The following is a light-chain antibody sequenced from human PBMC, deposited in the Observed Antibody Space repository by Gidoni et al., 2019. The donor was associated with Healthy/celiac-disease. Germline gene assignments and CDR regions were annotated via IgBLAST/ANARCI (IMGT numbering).Light chain of an antibody. CDR3: LQHNTYPPFT. CDR2: AAS. V-gene: IGKV1-17*01. J-gene: IGKJ2*01. Sequence: DIQMTQSPSSLSASVGDRVTIPCRASQGGSNDVSWYQQIPGRAPKRLIYAASTLHSGVPSRFSGSGFGTEFTLTISRLQPEDFAIYYCLQHNTYPPFTFGQGTKLEIK. CDR1: QGGSND.